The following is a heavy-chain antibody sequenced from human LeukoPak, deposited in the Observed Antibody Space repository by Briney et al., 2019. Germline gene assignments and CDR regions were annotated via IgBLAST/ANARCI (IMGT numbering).Heavy chain of an antibody. Sequence: PGGSLRLSCAASGFTFSSYGMHWVRQAPGKGLEWVAVISYDGSNKYYADSVKGRFTISRDNSKNTLYLQMNSLKTEDTAVYYCTAQLRGYSSGWYESNYWGQGTLVTVSS. D-gene: IGHD6-19*01. CDR3: TAQLRGYSSGWYESNY. V-gene: IGHV3-30*03. CDR1: GFTFSSYG. CDR2: ISYDGSNK. J-gene: IGHJ4*02.